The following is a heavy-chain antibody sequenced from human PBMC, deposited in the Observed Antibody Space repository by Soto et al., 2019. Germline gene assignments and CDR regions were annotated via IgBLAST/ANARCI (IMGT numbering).Heavy chain of an antibody. V-gene: IGHV3-48*02. Sequence: PGGSLRLSCAASGFTFSSYSMNWVRQAPGKGLEWVSYISSSSSTIYYADSVKGRFTISRDNAKNSLYLQMNSLRDEDTAVYYCARELKGDGYNWGYHYYGLDVWGQGTTVTVSS. CDR3: ARELKGDGYNWGYHYYGLDV. D-gene: IGHD5-12*01. CDR2: ISSSSSTI. J-gene: IGHJ6*02. CDR1: GFTFSSYS.